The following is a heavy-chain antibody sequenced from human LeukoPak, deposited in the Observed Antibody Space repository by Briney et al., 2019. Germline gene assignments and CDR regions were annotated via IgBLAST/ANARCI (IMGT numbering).Heavy chain of an antibody. V-gene: IGHV3-48*01. Sequence: GGSLRLSCAASGFTLSKFWMTWVRQTPGKGLEWVSYISSSSSTIYYADSVKGRFTISRDNAKNSLYLQMNSLRAEDTAVYYCARENYGSGTYYFDYWGQGTLVTVSS. CDR2: ISSSSSTI. J-gene: IGHJ4*02. D-gene: IGHD3-10*01. CDR3: ARENYGSGTYYFDY. CDR1: GFTLSKFW.